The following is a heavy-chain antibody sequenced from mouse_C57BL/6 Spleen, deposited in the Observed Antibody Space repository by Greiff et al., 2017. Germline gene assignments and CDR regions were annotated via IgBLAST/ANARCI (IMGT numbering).Heavy chain of an antibody. D-gene: IGHD2-5*01. J-gene: IGHJ2*01. CDR3: ARRGAYYSNDNYFDY. CDR1: GYTFTTYP. V-gene: IGHV1-47*01. Sequence: VQLLQSGAELVKPGASVKMSCKASGYTFTTYPIEWMKQNHGQSLEWIGNFHPYNDDTKYNEKFKGKATLTVDKSSSTAYLELSRLTSDDSAVYYGARRGAYYSNDNYFDYWGQGTTLTVSA. CDR2: FHPYNDDT.